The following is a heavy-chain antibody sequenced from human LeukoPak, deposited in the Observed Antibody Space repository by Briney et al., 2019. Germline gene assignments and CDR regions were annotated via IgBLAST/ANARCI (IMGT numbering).Heavy chain of an antibody. CDR3: AREVMDNLRFDY. CDR1: GYTFTSYY. Sequence: ASVTVSCKASGYTFTSYYMHWVRQAPGQGLEWMGIINPSGGDTSYAQKFQGRLTMTRDTSTNTVYMGLTSLRSEDTAVYYCAREVMDNLRFDYWGQGTLVTVSS. V-gene: IGHV1-46*01. D-gene: IGHD1-14*01. J-gene: IGHJ4*02. CDR2: INPSGGDT.